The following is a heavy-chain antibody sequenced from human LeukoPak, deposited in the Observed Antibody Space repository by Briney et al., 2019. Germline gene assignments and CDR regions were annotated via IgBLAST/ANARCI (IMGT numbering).Heavy chain of an antibody. D-gene: IGHD2-21*02. CDR2: IIPIFGTA. CDR3: ATLLGNCGGDCYSDY. V-gene: IGHV1-69*13. CDR1: RRTFSSYA. Sequence: SVKVSCNASRRTFSSYAISWVRQAPGQGLEWMGGIIPIFGTANYAQKFQGRVTITADESTSTAYMELSSLRSEDTAVYYCATLLGNCGGDCYSDYWGQGTLVTVSS. J-gene: IGHJ4*02.